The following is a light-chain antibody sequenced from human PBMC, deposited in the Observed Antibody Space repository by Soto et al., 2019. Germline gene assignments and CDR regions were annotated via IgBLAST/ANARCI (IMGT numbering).Light chain of an antibody. V-gene: IGKV3-20*01. Sequence: EIVLTQSPGLPSFSPGERVTLSCRASQSVSNNYLAWYQQRSGQAPRLLMYGASRRATGIPDRFSGSGSGTDFTLTINRLEPEDFAVYDCQQYGHSLTLGGGTKVEI. CDR2: GAS. CDR3: QQYGHSLT. CDR1: QSVSNNY. J-gene: IGKJ4*01.